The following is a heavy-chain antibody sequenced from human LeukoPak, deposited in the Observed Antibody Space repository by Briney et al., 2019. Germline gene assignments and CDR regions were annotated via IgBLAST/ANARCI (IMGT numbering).Heavy chain of an antibody. J-gene: IGHJ4*02. CDR1: GDSISSGNYY. CDR2: MYYSGST. V-gene: IGHV4-39*01. CDR3: ARHVRNTAYATPFTFCDS. Sequence: SETLSLTCSVSGDSISSGNYYWGWIRQPPGKGLEWIATMYYSGSTYYNPSLKSRVTLSVDTSKNQFSLKLSSVTAADTAVYFSARHVRNTAYATPFTFCDSWGQGTLVTVS. D-gene: IGHD3-10*02.